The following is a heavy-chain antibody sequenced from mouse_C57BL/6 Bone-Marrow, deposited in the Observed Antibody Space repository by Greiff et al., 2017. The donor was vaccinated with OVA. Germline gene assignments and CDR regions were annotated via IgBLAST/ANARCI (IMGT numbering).Heavy chain of an antibody. D-gene: IGHD1-1*01. J-gene: IGHJ2*01. CDR1: GYTFTDYY. Sequence: QVQLQQGGAELVRPGASFNLSCKASGYTFTDYYINWVKQRPGQGLEWIARIYPGSGNTYYNEKFKGKATLTAEKSSSTAYMQLSSLTSEDSAVYFCASPGYGSSYYYFDYWGQGTTLTVSS. CDR2: IYPGSGNT. CDR3: ASPGYGSSYYYFDY. V-gene: IGHV1-76*01.